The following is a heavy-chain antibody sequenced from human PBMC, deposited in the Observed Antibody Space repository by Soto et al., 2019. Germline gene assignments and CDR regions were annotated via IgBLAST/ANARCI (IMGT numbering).Heavy chain of an antibody. D-gene: IGHD2-15*01. CDR3: ARGGNVDFDY. CDR1: RFTFSTYW. Sequence: EVQLVESGGGLVQPGGSLRLSCAASRFTFSTYWMSWVRQVTGKGLEWVANINEDGSEKYYLDSVKGRFAISRDNAKNSLYLQMNSLRAEDTAVYYCARGGNVDFDYWGQGTLVTVSS. J-gene: IGHJ4*02. CDR2: INEDGSEK. V-gene: IGHV3-7*04.